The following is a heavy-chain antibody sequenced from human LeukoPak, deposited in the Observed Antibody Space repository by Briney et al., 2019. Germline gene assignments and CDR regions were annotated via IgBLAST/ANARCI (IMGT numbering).Heavy chain of an antibody. Sequence: GGSLRLSCAASGFTFSIYSMSWVRQAPGKGLEWVSSISSSSSYIYYADSVKGRFTISRDNAKNSLYLQMNSLRAEDTAVYYCAREDSYYYGSGSYPFDYWGQGTLVTVSS. V-gene: IGHV3-21*01. CDR2: ISSSSSYI. CDR3: AREDSYYYGSGSYPFDY. CDR1: GFTFSIYS. D-gene: IGHD3-10*01. J-gene: IGHJ4*02.